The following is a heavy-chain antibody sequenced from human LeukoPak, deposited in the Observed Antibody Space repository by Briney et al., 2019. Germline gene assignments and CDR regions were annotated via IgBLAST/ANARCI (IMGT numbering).Heavy chain of an antibody. V-gene: IGHV3-74*01. CDR2: INSDGSST. Sequence: GGSLRLSCAASGFTFTSYWMHWVRQAPGKGLVWVSRINSDGSSTSYADSVKGRFTITTDNAKNTLYLQMNSLRAEDTAVYYCARDHYGDTDYYYMDVWGKGTTVTVPS. D-gene: IGHD4-17*01. J-gene: IGHJ6*03. CDR3: ARDHYGDTDYYYMDV. CDR1: GFTFTSYW.